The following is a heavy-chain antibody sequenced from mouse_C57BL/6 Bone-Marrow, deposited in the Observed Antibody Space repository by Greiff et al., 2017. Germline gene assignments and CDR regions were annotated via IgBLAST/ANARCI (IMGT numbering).Heavy chain of an antibody. V-gene: IGHV1-55*01. CDR3: ARSRPNYSNYEAMDY. CDR2: IYPGSGST. Sequence: QVHVKQPGAELVKPGASVKMSCKASGYTFTSYWITWVKQRPGQGLEWIGDIYPGSGSTNYNEKFKSKATLTVDTSSSTAYMQLSSLTSEDSAVYYCARSRPNYSNYEAMDYWGQGTSVTVSS. CDR1: GYTFTSYW. J-gene: IGHJ4*01. D-gene: IGHD2-5*01.